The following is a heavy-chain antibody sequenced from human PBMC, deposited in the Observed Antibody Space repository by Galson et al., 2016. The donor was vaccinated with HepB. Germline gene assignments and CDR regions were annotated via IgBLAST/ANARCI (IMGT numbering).Heavy chain of an antibody. V-gene: IGHV5-51*01. CDR1: GYTFTSYG. CDR3: ARVMVRGTHCLDV. CDR2: IYPGDSDA. D-gene: IGHD3-10*01. Sequence: KVSCKASGYTFTSYGIAWVRQMPGKGLEWMGIIYPGDSDAKYSPSFQGHVTFSADKSTTTAYLQWSSLTVADSAIYYCARVMVRGTHCLDVWGQGTTVTVSS. J-gene: IGHJ6*02.